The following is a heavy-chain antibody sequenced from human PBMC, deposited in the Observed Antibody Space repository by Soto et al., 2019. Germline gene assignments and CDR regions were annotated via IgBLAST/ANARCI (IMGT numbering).Heavy chain of an antibody. CDR2: ISGSGGST. CDR3: AKDHRVLRFLEEGNAFDI. V-gene: IGHV3-23*01. CDR1: GFTFSSYA. D-gene: IGHD3-3*01. J-gene: IGHJ3*02. Sequence: GGSLRLSCAASGFTFSSYAMSWVRQAPGKGLEWVSAISGSGGSTYYADSVKGRFTISRDNSKNTLYLQMNSLRAEDTAVYYCAKDHRVLRFLEEGNAFDIWGQGTMVTVSS.